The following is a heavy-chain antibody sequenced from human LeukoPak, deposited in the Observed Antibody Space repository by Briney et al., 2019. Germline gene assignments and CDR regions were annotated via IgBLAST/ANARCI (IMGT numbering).Heavy chain of an antibody. CDR3: AKDSMARNYYGSGSYPIFDY. V-gene: IGHV3-74*01. J-gene: IGHJ4*02. Sequence: PGGSLRLSCAASGFTFSSYWMHWVRQAPGKGLVWVSRINSDGSSTSYADSVKGRFTISRDNAKNTLYLQMNSLRAEDTAVYYCAKDSMARNYYGSGSYPIFDYWGQGTLVTVSS. CDR1: GFTFSSYW. D-gene: IGHD3-10*01. CDR2: INSDGSST.